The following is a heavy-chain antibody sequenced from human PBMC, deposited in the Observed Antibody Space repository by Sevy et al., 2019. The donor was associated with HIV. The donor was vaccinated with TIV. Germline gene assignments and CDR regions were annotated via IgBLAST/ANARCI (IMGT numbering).Heavy chain of an antibody. CDR2: IFSGGST. CDR1: GFTVSSNY. CDR3: ARGVILEGSWWGMDV. V-gene: IGHV3-53*01. D-gene: IGHD3-3*01. J-gene: IGHJ6*02. Sequence: GGSLRLSCAVSGFTVSSNYMTWVRQAPGKGLEWVSVIFSGGSTYYADSVKGRFTISRDNSRNTLSLQMNSLRAEDTDVYCGARGVILEGSWWGMDVWGQGTTVTVSS.